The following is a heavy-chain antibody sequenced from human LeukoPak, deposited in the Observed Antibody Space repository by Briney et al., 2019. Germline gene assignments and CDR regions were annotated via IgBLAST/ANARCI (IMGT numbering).Heavy chain of an antibody. CDR2: IYYSGST. V-gene: IGHV4-39*01. Sequence: SGTLSLTCAVSGGSISSSSYYWGWIRQPPGKGLEWIGSIYYSGSTYYNPSLKSRVTISVDTSKNQFSLKLSSVTAADTAVYYCARQYGSGSSGRSYFDYWGQGTLVTVSS. CDR3: ARQYGSGSSGRSYFDY. J-gene: IGHJ4*02. CDR1: GGSISSSSYY. D-gene: IGHD3-10*01.